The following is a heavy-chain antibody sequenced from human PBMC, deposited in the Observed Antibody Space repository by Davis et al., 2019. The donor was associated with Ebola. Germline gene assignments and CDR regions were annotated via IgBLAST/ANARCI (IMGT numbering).Heavy chain of an antibody. CDR2: TYYKSKWYN. Sequence: HSQTLSLTCAISGDSVSSAGWNWIRQSPSRGLEWLGRTYYKSKWYNDYAVSVKSRISINPDISKNQFSLQLNSVTPEDTALYYCARGWLRAGMDVWGEGTTVTVSS. D-gene: IGHD5-18*01. V-gene: IGHV6-1*01. CDR1: GDSVSSAG. CDR3: ARGWLRAGMDV. J-gene: IGHJ6*04.